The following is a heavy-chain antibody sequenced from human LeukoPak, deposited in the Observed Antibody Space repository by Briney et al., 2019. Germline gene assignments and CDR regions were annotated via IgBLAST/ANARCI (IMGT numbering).Heavy chain of an antibody. V-gene: IGHV4-34*01. CDR2: INHSGST. CDR1: GGSFSGYY. J-gene: IGHJ4*02. Sequence: NASETLSLTCAVYGGSFSGYYWSWIRQPPGKGLEWIGEINHSGSTNYNPSLKSRVTISVDTSKNQFSLKLSSVTAADTAVYYCARRKYTAMVTFDYWGQGTLVTVSS. CDR3: ARRKYTAMVTFDY. D-gene: IGHD5-18*01.